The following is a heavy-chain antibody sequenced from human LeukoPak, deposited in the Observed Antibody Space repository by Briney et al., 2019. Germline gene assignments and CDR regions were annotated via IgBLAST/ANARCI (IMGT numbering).Heavy chain of an antibody. CDR3: ARSGSYANDAFHI. CDR1: GGSVSSGSYY. J-gene: IGHJ3*02. V-gene: IGHV4-61*01. Sequence: SETLSLTCTVSGGSVSSGSYYWSWIRQPPGKGLEWIGYIYYSGSTNYNPSLKSRVTISVDTSKNQFSLKLNSVTAADTAVYYCARSGSYANDAFHIWGQGTMVTVSS. D-gene: IGHD1-26*01. CDR2: IYYSGST.